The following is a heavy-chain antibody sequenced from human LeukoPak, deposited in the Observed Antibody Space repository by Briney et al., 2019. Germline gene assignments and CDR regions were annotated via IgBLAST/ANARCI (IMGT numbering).Heavy chain of an antibody. CDR1: GYTFTSYG. CDR2: ISAYNGNT. Sequence: ASVKVSCKASGYTFTSYGISWVRQAPGQGLEWMGWISAYNGNTNYAQKLQGRVTMTTDTSTSTAYMELRSLRSDDTAVYYCARDFRDPWRAIVGATPPDYWGQGTLVTVSS. V-gene: IGHV1-18*01. CDR3: ARDFRDPWRAIVGATPPDY. D-gene: IGHD1-26*01. J-gene: IGHJ4*02.